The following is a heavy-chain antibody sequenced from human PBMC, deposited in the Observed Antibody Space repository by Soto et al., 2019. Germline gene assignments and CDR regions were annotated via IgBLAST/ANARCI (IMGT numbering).Heavy chain of an antibody. D-gene: IGHD4-17*01. CDR2: IYYSGST. CDR1: GGSISSGDYY. V-gene: IGHV4-30-4*01. CDR3: GRSTTVTTYWFDP. J-gene: IGHJ5*02. Sequence: PSETLSLTCTVSGGSISSGDYYWSWIRQPPGKGLEWIGYIYYSGSTYYNPSLKSRVTISVDTSKNQFSLKLSSVTAADTAVYYCGRSTTVTTYWFDPWGQGTLVTVSS.